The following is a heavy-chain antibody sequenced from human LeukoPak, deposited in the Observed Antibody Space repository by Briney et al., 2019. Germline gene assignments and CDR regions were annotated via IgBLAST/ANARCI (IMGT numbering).Heavy chain of an antibody. CDR2: IYTSAST. V-gene: IGHV4-61*02. J-gene: IGHJ1*01. CDR1: GGSISSGSYY. Sequence: SETLSLTCTVSGGSISSGSYYWSWIRQPAGKGLEWIGRIYTSASTNYNPSLKSRVTISVDTSKNQFSLKLTSVTAADTAVYYCARDDGGNSFYFQHWGQGTLVTVSS. CDR3: ARDDGGNSFYFQH. D-gene: IGHD4-23*01.